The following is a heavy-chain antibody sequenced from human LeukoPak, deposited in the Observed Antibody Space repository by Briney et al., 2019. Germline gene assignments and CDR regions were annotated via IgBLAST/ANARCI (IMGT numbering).Heavy chain of an antibody. V-gene: IGHV4-59*01. CDR1: GGSISSYY. Sequence: SETLSLTCTVSGGSISSYYWSWIRQPPGKGLEWIGYIYYGGSTNYNPSLKSRVTISVDTSKNQFSLKLSSVTAADTAVYFCARDSVNCSTTSCSDYLDYWGQGTLVTVSS. CDR2: IYYGGST. CDR3: ARDSVNCSTTSCSDYLDY. J-gene: IGHJ4*02. D-gene: IGHD2-2*01.